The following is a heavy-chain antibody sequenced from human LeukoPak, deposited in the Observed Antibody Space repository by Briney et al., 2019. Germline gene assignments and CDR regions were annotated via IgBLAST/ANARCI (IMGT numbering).Heavy chain of an antibody. V-gene: IGHV4-38-2*02. J-gene: IGHJ5*02. D-gene: IGHD3-22*01. CDR1: GYSFSSCYY. Sequence: SDTVNLTCKASGYSFSSCYYWGWLRPPPGERVERVGSISYSGSTYYNQNLKSRVTISVDTSTNPFYLKLSSVTAADTAVYYCARDPYYYDSSGYPHWFDPWGQGTLVTVSS. CDR2: ISYSGST. CDR3: ARDPYYYDSSGYPHWFDP.